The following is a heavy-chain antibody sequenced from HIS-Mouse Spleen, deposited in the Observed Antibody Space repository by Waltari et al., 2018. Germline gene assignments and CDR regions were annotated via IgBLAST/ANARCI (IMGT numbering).Heavy chain of an antibody. CDR2: IYYSGST. J-gene: IGHJ2*01. Sequence: QLQLQESGPGLVKPSETLSLTCTFSGRSFRRSSYYWGWIRQPPGKGLEWIGSIYYSGSTYYNPSLKSRVTISVDTSKNQFSLKLSSVTAADTAVYYCAREIPYSSSWYDWYFDLWGRGTLVTVSS. CDR1: GRSFRRSSYY. D-gene: IGHD6-13*01. V-gene: IGHV4-39*07. CDR3: AREIPYSSSWYDWYFDL.